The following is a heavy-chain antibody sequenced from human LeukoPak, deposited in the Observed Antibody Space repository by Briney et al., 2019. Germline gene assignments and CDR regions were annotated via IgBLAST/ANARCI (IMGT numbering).Heavy chain of an antibody. V-gene: IGHV3-23*01. CDR3: AKGRPPEWLLWGPDAFDI. J-gene: IGHJ3*02. D-gene: IGHD3-3*01. Sequence: GGSLRLSCAASGFTFSSYAMSWVRQAPGKGLEWVSAISGSGGSTYYADSVKGRFTISRDNSKNTLYLQINSLRAEDTAVYYCAKGRPPEWLLWGPDAFDIWGQGTMVTVSS. CDR1: GFTFSSYA. CDR2: ISGSGGST.